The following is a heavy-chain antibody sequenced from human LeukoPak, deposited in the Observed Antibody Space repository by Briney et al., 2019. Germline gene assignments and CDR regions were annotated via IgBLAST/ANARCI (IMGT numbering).Heavy chain of an antibody. D-gene: IGHD1-26*01. CDR1: GYTFTGYY. CDR2: INPNSGGT. J-gene: IGHJ4*02. Sequence: ASVKVSCKASGYTFTGYYMHWVRQAPGQGLEWMGWINPNSGGTNYAQKFQGRVTLTRDMSTSTDYLELSSLRSEDTAVYYCARDHQVGATNEDYWGQGTLVTVSS. CDR3: ARDHQVGATNEDY. V-gene: IGHV1-2*02.